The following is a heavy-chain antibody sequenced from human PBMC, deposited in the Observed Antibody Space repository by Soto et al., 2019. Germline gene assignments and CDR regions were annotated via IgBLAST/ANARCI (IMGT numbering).Heavy chain of an antibody. CDR3: AASIFYYGMDV. CDR1: GYTFTNYW. V-gene: IGHV5-51*01. J-gene: IGHJ6*02. CDR2: IYPGDSDT. Sequence: GESLKISCKGSGYTFTNYWIGWVRQMPGKGLEWMGIIYPGDSDTKYNPSFQGQVTISADKSITTTYLQWSSLKASDTAIYYGAASIFYYGMDVWGQGTTDTVSS.